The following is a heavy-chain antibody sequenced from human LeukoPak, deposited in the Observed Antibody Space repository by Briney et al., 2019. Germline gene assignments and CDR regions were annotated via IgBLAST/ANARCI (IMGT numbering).Heavy chain of an antibody. CDR2: ISSGSSYL. Sequence: GGSLRRSCAGSGFTFSSYSMNWVRQAPGKGLEWVSSISSGSSYLYYADSMKGRFTISRDNAKNSLYLQMNSLRAEDTAVYYCARDHLTYSSSSDFDYWGQGTLVTVSS. CDR3: ARDHLTYSSSSDFDY. D-gene: IGHD6-6*01. CDR1: GFTFSSYS. V-gene: IGHV3-21*01. J-gene: IGHJ4*02.